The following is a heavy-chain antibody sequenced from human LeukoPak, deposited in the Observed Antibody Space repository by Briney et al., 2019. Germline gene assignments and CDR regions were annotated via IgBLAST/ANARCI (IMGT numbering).Heavy chain of an antibody. CDR1: GFTFSTYA. Sequence: GGSLRLSCAASGFTFSTYAMNWVRQVPGKGLEWVSYIDSSASTTCYAGSVQGRFTVSRDNAKNSLYLQMTSLRVEDTAFYYCASAHGGSGYDRPFDYWGQGTLVTVSS. D-gene: IGHD5-12*01. CDR2: IDSSASTT. V-gene: IGHV3-48*03. CDR3: ASAHGGSGYDRPFDY. J-gene: IGHJ4*02.